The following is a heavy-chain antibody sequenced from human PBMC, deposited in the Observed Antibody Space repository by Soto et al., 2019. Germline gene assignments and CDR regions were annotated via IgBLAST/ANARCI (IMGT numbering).Heavy chain of an antibody. D-gene: IGHD2-21*01. CDR1: GGSISSTNW. CDR2: IYHNGST. Sequence: QVQLRQSGPGLVKTSGTLSLTCVVSGGSISSTNWWTWVRQPPGKSLEWIGEIYHNGSTTYSPSLRGRATISVDKSNHQFSLRLRSVTAADTAVYYCATLPPRIVVTLLPIPTWGQGILVTVSS. V-gene: IGHV4-4*02. CDR3: ATLPPRIVVTLLPIPT. J-gene: IGHJ5*02.